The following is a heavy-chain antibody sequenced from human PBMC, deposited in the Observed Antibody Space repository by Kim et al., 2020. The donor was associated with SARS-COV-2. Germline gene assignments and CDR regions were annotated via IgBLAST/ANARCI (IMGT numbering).Heavy chain of an antibody. V-gene: IGHV3-23*01. CDR2: IGITGGNT. CDR1: GFTFTSYA. Sequence: GSLRLSCEASGFTFTSYAMTWVRQAPGKGLEWVASIGITGGNTYYADSVKGRFTISRDNSRDTLFLHMNSLRAEDTAVYYCTKRTRGAWPFDYWGQEHLDTVTS. CDR3: TKRTRGAWPFDY. D-gene: IGHD1-26*01. J-gene: IGHJ4*02.